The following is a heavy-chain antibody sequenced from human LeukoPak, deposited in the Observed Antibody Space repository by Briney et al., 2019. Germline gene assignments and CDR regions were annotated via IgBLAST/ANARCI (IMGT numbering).Heavy chain of an antibody. CDR1: GGSISSSSYY. D-gene: IGHD6-13*01. CDR2: IYHSGST. J-gene: IGHJ5*02. CDR3: ARGYSSSWYFNWFDP. Sequence: SETLSLTCTVSGGSISSSSYYWGWIRQPPGKGLEWIGNIYHSGSTFYNPSLKSRVTISVDTSKNQFSLKLSSVTAADTAVYYCARGYSSSWYFNWFDPWGQGTLVTVSS. V-gene: IGHV4-39*07.